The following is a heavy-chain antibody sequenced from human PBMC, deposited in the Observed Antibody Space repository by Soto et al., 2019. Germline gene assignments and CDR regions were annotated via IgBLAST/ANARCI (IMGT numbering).Heavy chain of an antibody. V-gene: IGHV3-23*01. CDR1: GFPFSNYA. Sequence: EVQLLESGGGLVQPGGSLRLSCAAFGFPFSNYAMNWVRQAPGKGLEWVSAISGSDNSTDYADSVKGRFTISRDNSKNTLFLQMTSLRAEDTAIYYCVKRRVPASIFSGTFDWWGPGTGVNV. CDR2: ISGSDNST. D-gene: IGHD2-2*01. J-gene: IGHJ3*01. CDR3: VKRRVPASIFSGTFDW.